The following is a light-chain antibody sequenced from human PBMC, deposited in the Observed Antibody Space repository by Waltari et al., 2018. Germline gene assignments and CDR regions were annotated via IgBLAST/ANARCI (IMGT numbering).Light chain of an antibody. CDR3: ATWDDSLNGPV. CDR2: NNF. V-gene: IGLV1-44*01. J-gene: IGLJ2*01. Sequence: QSVLTQPPSATGTPGKTVTISCSRGYSNAGRNTLNWYQQLPATAHKPLVYNNFQRPSGVPDRFSGSTSGTSASLAIRGVRSEDESGYYWATWDDSLNGPVFGGATKVTVL. CDR1: YSNAGRNT.